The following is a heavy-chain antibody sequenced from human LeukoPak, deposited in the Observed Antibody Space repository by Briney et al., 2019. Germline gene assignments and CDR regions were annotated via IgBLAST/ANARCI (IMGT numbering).Heavy chain of an antibody. CDR3: ARGPGYCSSTSCPYYFDS. V-gene: IGHV1-8*03. J-gene: IGHJ4*02. Sequence: ASVKVSCKASGYTFISYDINWVRQATGQGLEWMGWMNPNSGNTGYAQKFQGRVTITKNTSISTAYMELSSLTTDDTAVYYCARGPGYCSSTSCPYYFDSWGQGTLVTVSS. CDR1: GYTFISYD. D-gene: IGHD2-2*01. CDR2: MNPNSGNT.